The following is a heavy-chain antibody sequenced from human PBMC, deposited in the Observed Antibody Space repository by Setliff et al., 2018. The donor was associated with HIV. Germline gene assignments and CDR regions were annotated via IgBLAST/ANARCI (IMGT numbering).Heavy chain of an antibody. V-gene: IGHV4-38-2*02. CDR1: GYSISSGYY. D-gene: IGHD3-3*01. CDR2: IYHSGST. Sequence: LETLSLTCTVSGYSISSGYYWGWIRQPPGKGLEWIASIYHSGSTYSSPSLKSRVTISVDRSKNQFSLGLSSVTAADTAVYYCARVSFWAFDIWGQGSMVTVSS. CDR3: ARVSFWAFDI. J-gene: IGHJ3*02.